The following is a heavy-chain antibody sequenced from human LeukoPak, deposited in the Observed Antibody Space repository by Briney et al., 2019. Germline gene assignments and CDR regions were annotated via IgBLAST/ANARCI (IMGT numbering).Heavy chain of an antibody. CDR2: INSDGKTT. J-gene: IGHJ4*02. CDR3: ARDYPPD. CDR1: GFTFSNSW. Sequence: GGSLRLSCAASGFTFSNSWMHWVRQAPGKGLVWVSRINSDGKTTTYADSVKGRFTISRDNAQSTLYLQMNSLSAEDTAVYYCARDYPPDWGQGTLVTVSS. V-gene: IGHV3-74*01.